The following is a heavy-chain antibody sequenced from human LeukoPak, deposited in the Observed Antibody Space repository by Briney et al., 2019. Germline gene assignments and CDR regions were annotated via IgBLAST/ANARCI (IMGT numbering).Heavy chain of an antibody. V-gene: IGHV3-23*01. CDR2: ISGSGGST. CDR1: GFTFSSYA. D-gene: IGHD6-13*01. CDR3: ARVGAAAGTAFDI. Sequence: PGGSLRLSCAASGFTFSSYAMSWVRQAPGKGLEWVSAISGSGGSTYYADSVKGRFTISRDNSKNTLYLQMNSLRAEGTAVYYCARVGAAAGTAFDIWGQGTMVTVSS. J-gene: IGHJ3*02.